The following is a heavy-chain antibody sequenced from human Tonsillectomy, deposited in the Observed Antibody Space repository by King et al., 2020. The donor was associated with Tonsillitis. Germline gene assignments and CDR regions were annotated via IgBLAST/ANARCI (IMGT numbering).Heavy chain of an antibody. CDR2: ISPFNGDT. V-gene: IGHV1-18*01. CDR1: GYSFTTYG. J-gene: IGHJ4*02. CDR3: ARSSSGVLDY. D-gene: IGHD2-8*02. Sequence: QLVQSGSEVKKPGASVRVSCQASGYSFTTYGITWVRQAPGQGLEWMGWISPFNGDTNFGQKFQGRVTMTTDTSTSTAYLELRTLRYDDTAVYYCARSSSGVLDYWGQGTLVTVSS.